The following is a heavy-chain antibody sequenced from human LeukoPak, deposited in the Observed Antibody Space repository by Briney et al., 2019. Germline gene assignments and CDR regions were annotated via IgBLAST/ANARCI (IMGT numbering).Heavy chain of an antibody. CDR3: ARDLEYSSSWPH. J-gene: IGHJ4*02. CDR1: GFTFDDYG. Sequence: GGSRRLSCAASGFTFDDYGMSWVRQAPGKGLEWVSGIIWHGGSTGYADSVKGRFTISRDNAKNSLYLQMNSLRAEDTAVYYCARDLEYSSSWPHWGQGTLVTVSS. D-gene: IGHD6-13*01. CDR2: IIWHGGST. V-gene: IGHV3-20*04.